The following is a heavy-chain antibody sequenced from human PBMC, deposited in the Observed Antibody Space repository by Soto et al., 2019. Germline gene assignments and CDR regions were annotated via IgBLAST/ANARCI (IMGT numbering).Heavy chain of an antibody. CDR1: GYTFSSYD. J-gene: IGHJ6*02. V-gene: IGHV1-8*01. D-gene: IGHD6-6*01. Sequence: SVKVSCKTSGYTFSSYDINWVRQAPGQGLEWMGWMNPNSGNTGYAQKFQGRVTVTRNTSSSTAYMELSSLRFEDTAVYYCARGVEQIGANYYFYNMDVWGQGSTVTVSS. CDR3: ARGVEQIGANYYFYNMDV. CDR2: MNPNSGNT.